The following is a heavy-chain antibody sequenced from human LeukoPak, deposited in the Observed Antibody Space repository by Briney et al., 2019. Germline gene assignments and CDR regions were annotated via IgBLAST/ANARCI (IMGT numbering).Heavy chain of an antibody. D-gene: IGHD2-2*01. Sequence: SETLSLTRAVYLGSFIVYYCSAIPERPGKGLECSWEINHSGSTNYNPSLTSRVPISVDTSKNQFSLKLSSVTAADTAVYYCARVRSCSSTSCSGVDYWGQGTLVTVSS. CDR2: INHSGST. CDR3: ARVRSCSSTSCSGVDY. J-gene: IGHJ4*02. V-gene: IGHV4-34*01. CDR1: LGSFIVYY.